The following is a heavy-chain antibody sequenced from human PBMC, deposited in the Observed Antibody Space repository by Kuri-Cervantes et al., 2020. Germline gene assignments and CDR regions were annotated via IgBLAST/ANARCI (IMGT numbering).Heavy chain of an antibody. D-gene: IGHD3-10*01. CDR2: IYHSGST. J-gene: IGHJ4*02. CDR1: GYSISSGYY. Sequence: SETLSLTCAVSGYSISSGYYWGWIRQPPGKGLGWIGSIYHSGSTYYSPSLKSRVTISVDTSKNQFSLKLSSVTAADTAVYYRARAGILVRGVIEWYYFDYWGQGTLVTVSS. V-gene: IGHV4-38-2*01. CDR3: ARAGILVRGVIEWYYFDY.